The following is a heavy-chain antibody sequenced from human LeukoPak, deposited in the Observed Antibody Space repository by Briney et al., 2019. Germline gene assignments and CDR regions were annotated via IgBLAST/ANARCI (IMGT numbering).Heavy chain of an antibody. V-gene: IGHV4-4*07. CDR2: IYTSGST. Sequence: SETLSLTCTVSGGSISSYYWSWIRQPAGKGLEWIGRIYTSGSTNYNPSLKSRVTMSVDTSKNQFSLKLSSVTAVDTAVYYCARDGFGYYDSSGYYDYWGQGTLVTVSS. CDR1: GGSISSYY. D-gene: IGHD3-22*01. CDR3: ARDGFGYYDSSGYYDY. J-gene: IGHJ4*02.